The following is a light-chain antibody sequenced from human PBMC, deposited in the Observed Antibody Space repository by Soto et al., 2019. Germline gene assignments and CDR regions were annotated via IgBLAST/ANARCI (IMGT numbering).Light chain of an antibody. Sequence: EIVLTQSPPTLSLSPGERATLSCRASQSVSSYFAWYQQKPGQAPRLLIYDASTRAAGIPARFSGSGSGTDFNLTISSLEPEDFAVYYCQQRSDWPLTCGGGTKVEIK. CDR3: QQRSDWPLT. CDR2: DAS. J-gene: IGKJ4*01. CDR1: QSVSSY. V-gene: IGKV3-11*01.